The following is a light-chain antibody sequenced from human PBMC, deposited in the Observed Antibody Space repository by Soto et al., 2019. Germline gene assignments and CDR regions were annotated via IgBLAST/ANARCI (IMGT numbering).Light chain of an antibody. CDR2: EAS. J-gene: IGKJ1*01. Sequence: DIQMTQSPSSVSAAVGDRVTITCRTSQSISSYLNWYQQKPGKAPNLLIYEASSLQSGVPSRFSGSGSGTDFTLTISSLQPEDFATYCCQQSYNTPWTFGQGTKVDIK. CDR3: QQSYNTPWT. CDR1: QSISSY. V-gene: IGKV1-39*01.